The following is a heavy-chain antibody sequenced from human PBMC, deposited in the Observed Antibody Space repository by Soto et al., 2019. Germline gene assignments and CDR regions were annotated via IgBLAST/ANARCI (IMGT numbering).Heavy chain of an antibody. CDR1: GYTFTSYD. J-gene: IGHJ6*02. D-gene: IGHD6-13*01. CDR3: ARERRSSSWDYYSYYGMDV. CDR2: MNPNSGNT. Sequence: QVQLVQSGAEVKKPGASVKVSCKASGYTFTSYDINWVRQATGQGLEWMGWMNPNSGNTGYAQKFQGRVTMTRNTSISTAYMELSSLRSEDTAVYYCARERRSSSWDYYSYYGMDVWGQGTTVTVSS. V-gene: IGHV1-8*01.